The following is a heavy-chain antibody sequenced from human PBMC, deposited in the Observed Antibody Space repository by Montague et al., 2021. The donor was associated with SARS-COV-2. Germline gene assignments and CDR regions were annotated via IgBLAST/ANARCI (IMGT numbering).Heavy chain of an antibody. CDR2: IYYNGST. CDR3: ARTYYDILPDYYNFDY. V-gene: IGHV4-31*03. CDR1: GGSISSGGYY. J-gene: IGHJ4*02. D-gene: IGHD3-9*01. Sequence: TLSLTCTVSGGSISSGGYYWSWIRQHPGKGLEWIGYIYYNGSTYSNPSLKSRVTISVDTSKNQFSLKLSSVTAADTAVYYCARTYYDILPDYYNFDYWGPGTL.